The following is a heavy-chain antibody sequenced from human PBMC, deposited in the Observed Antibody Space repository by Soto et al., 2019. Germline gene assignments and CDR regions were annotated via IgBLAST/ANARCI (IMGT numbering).Heavy chain of an antibody. V-gene: IGHV1-46*01. D-gene: IGHD2-15*01. CDR3: ARDPQGYCSGGRCYHFDY. J-gene: IGHJ4*02. CDR2: INPSGDNI. CDR1: GYTLTSYP. Sequence: QVQLVQSGAEVKKPGASVRVSCKASGYTLTSYPMHWVRQAPGQGLEWMGIINPSGDNIRYAQNFQGRVTMTRDTSTSTVYLELSSLRSEDTAIYYCARDPQGYCSGGRCYHFDYWGQGTLVTVSS.